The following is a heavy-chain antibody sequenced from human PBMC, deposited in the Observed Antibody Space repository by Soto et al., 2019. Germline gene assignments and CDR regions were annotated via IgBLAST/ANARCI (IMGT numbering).Heavy chain of an antibody. V-gene: IGHV3-23*01. CDR2: VSGSGGST. D-gene: IGHD2-2*01. CDR1: GFTFSSYG. CDR3: AKPNLFCSSTSCYDY. Sequence: LRLPCAASGFTFSSYGMSWVRQAPGKGLEWVSAVSGSGGSTYYADSVKGRFTISRDNSKNTLYLQMNSLRAEDTAVYYCAKPNLFCSSTSCYDYWGQGTLVTVSS. J-gene: IGHJ4*02.